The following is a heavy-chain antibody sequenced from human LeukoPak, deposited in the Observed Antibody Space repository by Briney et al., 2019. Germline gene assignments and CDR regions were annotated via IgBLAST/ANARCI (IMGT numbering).Heavy chain of an antibody. CDR3: ARGGKSDYYDSSGYWYAFDI. CDR1: GFSFSSYA. CDR2: ISRSGGST. Sequence: GGSLRLSCAASGFSFSSYAMTWVRQAQGKGLEWVSAISRSGGSTYYADSVKGRFTISRDNSKNTLYLQMNSLRAEDTAVYYCARGGKSDYYDSSGYWYAFDIWGQGTMVTVSS. D-gene: IGHD3-22*01. J-gene: IGHJ3*02. V-gene: IGHV3-23*01.